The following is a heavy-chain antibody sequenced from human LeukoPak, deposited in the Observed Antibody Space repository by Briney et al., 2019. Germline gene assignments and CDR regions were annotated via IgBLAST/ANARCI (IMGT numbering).Heavy chain of an antibody. CDR3: AKHRGSSYGSLDY. D-gene: IGHD5-18*01. V-gene: IGHV3-23*01. CDR2: IVGSGTST. CDR1: GFTFSSYA. Sequence: GGSLRLSCAASGFTFSSYAMSWVRQAPGKGLEWVSGIVGSGTSTYYADSVKGRFTVSRDNSKNTLYLQMKSLRVEDTAIYYCAKHRGSSYGSLDYWGQGILVTVSS. J-gene: IGHJ4*02.